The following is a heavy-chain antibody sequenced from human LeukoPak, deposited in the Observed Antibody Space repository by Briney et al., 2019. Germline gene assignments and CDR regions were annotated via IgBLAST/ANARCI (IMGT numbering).Heavy chain of an antibody. CDR3: TRRRYMLDKIDV. J-gene: IGHJ2*01. D-gene: IGHD3-16*02. CDR1: GGSISSSSYY. Sequence: SETLSLTCTVSGGSISSSSYYWGWIRQPPGKGLEWIGSIYHSGTTYYNSSLKSRVTISVDTSNNQFSLRLTSVSAADTAVYFCTRRRYMLDKIDVWGRGSLVSVSS. CDR2: IYHSGTT. V-gene: IGHV4-39*07.